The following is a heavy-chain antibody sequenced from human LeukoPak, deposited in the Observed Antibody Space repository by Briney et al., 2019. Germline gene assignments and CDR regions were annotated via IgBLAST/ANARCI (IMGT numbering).Heavy chain of an antibody. J-gene: IGHJ4*02. D-gene: IGHD3-3*01. V-gene: IGHV7-4-1*02. CDR3: ARVGPRVLRFLEWLSFDY. Sequence: ASVKVSCKASGYTFTSYAMNWVRQAPGQGLEWMGWINTSTGNPTYAQGFTGRFVFSLDTSVSTAYLQISSLKAEDTAVYYCARVGPRVLRFLEWLSFDYWGQGTLVTVSS. CDR1: GYTFTSYA. CDR2: INTSTGNP.